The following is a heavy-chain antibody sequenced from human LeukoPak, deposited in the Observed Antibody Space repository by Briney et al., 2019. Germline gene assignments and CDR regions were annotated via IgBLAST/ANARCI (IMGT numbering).Heavy chain of an antibody. V-gene: IGHV1-69*05. CDR3: ARDGELEVDLDYYYYYYMDV. J-gene: IGHJ6*03. CDR2: ISPIFGTA. D-gene: IGHD3-10*01. CDR1: GGTFSSYA. Sequence: SVKLSCKASGGTFSSYAISWVRQAPGQGLEWMGGISPIFGTANYAEKFQGRVTITTDESRSTAYMELSSLRSEDKAAYYCARDGELEVDLDYYYYYYMDVWGKGTTVTVS.